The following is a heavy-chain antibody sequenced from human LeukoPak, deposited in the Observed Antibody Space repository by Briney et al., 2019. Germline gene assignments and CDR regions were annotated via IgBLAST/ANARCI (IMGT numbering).Heavy chain of an antibody. CDR3: ARDGTEWLRPSNWFDP. CDR1: GFTFCYYA. CDR2: ISYDGTNE. V-gene: IGHV3-30*04. D-gene: IGHD3-3*01. J-gene: IGHJ5*02. Sequence: GGSLRLSCAASGFTFCYYALHWVRQAPGKGLEWVALISYDGTNEYYADSVEGRFTISRDNSKNTLYLQMNSLTTEDTAVYYCARDGTEWLRPSNWFDPWGQGTLSPSPQ.